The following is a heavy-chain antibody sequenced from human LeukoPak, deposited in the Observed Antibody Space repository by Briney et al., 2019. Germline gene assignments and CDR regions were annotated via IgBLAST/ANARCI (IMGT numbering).Heavy chain of an antibody. CDR3: AGQMTAIDDAFDI. V-gene: IGHV3-11*04. J-gene: IGHJ3*02. CDR1: ASTFSDYY. CDR2: IRGSADSI. D-gene: IGHD2-21*02. Sequence: SLRPSRAAAASTFSDYYMTWIRHPPGNGLEWRSYIRGSADSIYYADSVKGRFTISRDSAKNSLYLQMNSLRAEDTAVYYCAGQMTAIDDAFDIWSQGTMVTVSS.